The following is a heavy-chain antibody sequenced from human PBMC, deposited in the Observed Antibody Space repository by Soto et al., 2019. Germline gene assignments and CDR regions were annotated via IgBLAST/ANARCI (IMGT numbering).Heavy chain of an antibody. D-gene: IGHD5-18*01. J-gene: IGHJ6*02. CDR3: ARDQYSMDV. V-gene: IGHV3-30-3*01. CDR2: ISYDGSNK. CDR1: GFTFSSHA. Sequence: PGGSLRLSCAASGFTFSSHAMHWVRQAPGKGLEWVAVISYDGSNKYYADSVKGRFTISRDNSKNTLYLQMNSLRAEDTAVYYCARDQYSMDVWGQGTTVTVSS.